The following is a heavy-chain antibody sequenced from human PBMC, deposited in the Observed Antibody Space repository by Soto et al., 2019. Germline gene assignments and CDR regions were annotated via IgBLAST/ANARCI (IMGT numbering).Heavy chain of an antibody. J-gene: IGHJ5*01. CDR2: IIGGDGDK. D-gene: IGHD3-9*01. Sequence: PGGSLRLSCAASGFTFRTFTMNWVRQAPGKGLEWVSGIIGGDGDKFYSDSVKGRFTISRDNSKDMLFLQMSSLRVDDTAVYYCAKDRDPDGIWTFDSWGQGTLVTV. CDR1: GFTFRTFT. V-gene: IGHV3-23*01. CDR3: AKDRDPDGIWTFDS.